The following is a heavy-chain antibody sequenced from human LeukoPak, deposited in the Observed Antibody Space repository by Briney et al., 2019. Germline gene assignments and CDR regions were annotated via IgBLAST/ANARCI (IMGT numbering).Heavy chain of an antibody. V-gene: IGHV4-34*01. CDR3: ARNSRPRYCSSTSCYAYYYYYGMDV. D-gene: IGHD2-2*01. CDR1: GGSFSGYY. J-gene: IGHJ6*04. CDR2: INHSGST. Sequence: SETLSLTCAVYGGSFSGYYWSWIRQPPGKGLEWIGEINHSGSTNYSPSLKSRVTISVDTSKNQFSLKLSSVTAADTAVYYCARNSRPRYCSSTSCYAYYYYYGMDVWGKGTTVTVSS.